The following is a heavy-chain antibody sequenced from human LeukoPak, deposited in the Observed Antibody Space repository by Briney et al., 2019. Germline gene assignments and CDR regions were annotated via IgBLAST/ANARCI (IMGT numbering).Heavy chain of an antibody. CDR2: MNPNSGNT. CDR1: GYTFTSYD. V-gene: IGHV1-8*01. Sequence: GASVKVSCKASGYTFTSYDINWVRQATGQGLEWMGWMNPNSGNTGYAQKFQGRVTMTRNTSISTAYMELSSLRSEDTAVYYCARGRGCTNGVCYSPRGMDVWGQGTTVTVSS. CDR3: ARGRGCTNGVCYSPRGMDV. J-gene: IGHJ6*02. D-gene: IGHD2-8*01.